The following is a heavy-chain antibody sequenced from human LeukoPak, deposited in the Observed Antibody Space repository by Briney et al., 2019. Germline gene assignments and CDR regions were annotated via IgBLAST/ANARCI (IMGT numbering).Heavy chain of an antibody. CDR2: LYHSGST. J-gene: IGHJ4*02. CDR3: ARTDISACPVY. CDR1: GYSISSGYY. Sequence: SETLSPTCAVSGYSISSGYYWGWIRQSPGKGLEWIGSLYHSGSTYYNPSLKSRVTISVDTSKNQFSLKLSSVTAADTAVYYCARTDISACPVYWGQGTLVTVSS. V-gene: IGHV4-38-2*01. D-gene: IGHD3-22*01.